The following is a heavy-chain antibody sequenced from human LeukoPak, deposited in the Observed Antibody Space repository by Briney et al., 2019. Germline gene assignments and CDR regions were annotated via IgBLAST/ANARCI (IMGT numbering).Heavy chain of an antibody. J-gene: IGHJ4*02. CDR1: GGTFSSYA. CDR2: IIPIFGTA. CDR3: ARVSESLRDGPFDY. V-gene: IGHV1-69*05. D-gene: IGHD3-16*02. Sequence: ASVKVSCKASGGTFSSYAISWVRQAPGQGLEWMGGIIPIFGTASYAQKFQGRVTITTDESTSTAYMELSSLRSEDTAVYYCARVSESLRDGPFDYWGQGTLVTVSS.